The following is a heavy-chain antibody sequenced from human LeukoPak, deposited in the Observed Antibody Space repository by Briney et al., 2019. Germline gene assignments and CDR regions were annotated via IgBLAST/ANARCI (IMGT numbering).Heavy chain of an antibody. CDR2: IVVGSGNT. CDR3: AAPYDFWSGYNYYYYYYMDV. J-gene: IGHJ6*03. V-gene: IGHV1-58*01. Sequence: ASVKVSCKASGFTFTSSAVQWVRQARGQRLEWIGWIVVGSGNTNYAQKFQERVTITRDMSTSTAYMELSSLRSGDTAVYYCAAPYDFWSGYNYYYYYYMDVWGKGTTVTVSS. CDR1: GFTFTSSA. D-gene: IGHD3-3*01.